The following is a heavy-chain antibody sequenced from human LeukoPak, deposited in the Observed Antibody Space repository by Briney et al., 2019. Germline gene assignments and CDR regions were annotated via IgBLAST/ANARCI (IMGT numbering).Heavy chain of an antibody. V-gene: IGHV4-4*09. J-gene: IGHJ4*02. CDR2: IYTSGTT. D-gene: IGHD1-26*01. CDR3: ARLGSYHDF. Sequence: SETLSLTCTVSGGSISNYYWSWIRQPPGKGLEWIGYIYTSGTTNYNPSLKSRVTISVDTSKNQFSLKLTSVTAADTAVYFCARLGSYHDFWGQGALVTVSS. CDR1: GGSISNYY.